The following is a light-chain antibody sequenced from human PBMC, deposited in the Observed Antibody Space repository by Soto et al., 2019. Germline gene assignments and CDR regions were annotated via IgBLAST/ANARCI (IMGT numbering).Light chain of an antibody. CDR3: QQYGDWPLT. CDR1: QSVGNN. Sequence: EIVVTQSPATLSVSPGERATLSCRASQSVGNNFAWYQQKPGQDPRLLIFATSTRATGVPARFSGSGSGTEFTLTISSLQSEDFAVYYCQQYGDWPLTFGGGAKVEIE. V-gene: IGKV3-15*01. J-gene: IGKJ4*01. CDR2: ATS.